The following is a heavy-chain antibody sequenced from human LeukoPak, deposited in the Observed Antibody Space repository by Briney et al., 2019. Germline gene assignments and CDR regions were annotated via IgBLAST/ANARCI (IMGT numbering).Heavy chain of an antibody. CDR3: AKDGRVEQQLYYFDY. J-gene: IGHJ4*02. CDR2: ISASGGNT. D-gene: IGHD6-13*01. V-gene: IGHV3-23*01. Sequence: GGSLRLSCAASGFTFSSYAMSWVRQAPGKGLEWVSTISASGGNTFYADSVKGRFTTSRDNSKNTLHLQMNSLRAEDTAVYYCAKDGRVEQQLYYFDYWGQGALVTVSS. CDR1: GFTFSSYA.